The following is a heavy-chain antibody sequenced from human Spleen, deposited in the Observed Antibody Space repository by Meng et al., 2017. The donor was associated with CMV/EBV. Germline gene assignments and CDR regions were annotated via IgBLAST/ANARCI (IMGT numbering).Heavy chain of an antibody. D-gene: IGHD6-6*01. Sequence: QVARVQSGAEVKKPGASGKVFCKASGYTFTGYYMHWVRQAPGQGLEWMGWINPNSGGTNYAQKFQGRVTMTRDTSISTAYMELSRLRSDDTAVYYCARDPPGIAARPPVYWGQGTLVTVSS. CDR3: ARDPPGIAARPPVY. V-gene: IGHV1-2*02. CDR2: INPNSGGT. CDR1: GYTFTGYY. J-gene: IGHJ4*02.